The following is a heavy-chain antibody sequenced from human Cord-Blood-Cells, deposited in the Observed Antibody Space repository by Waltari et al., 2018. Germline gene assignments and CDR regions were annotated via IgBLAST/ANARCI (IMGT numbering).Heavy chain of an antibody. Sequence: QVQLQESGPVLVKPSETLSLTCTVPGGSISSYYWSWIRQPAGKGLEWIGRIYTSGSTNYNPSLKSRVTMSVDTSKNQFSLKLSSVTAADTAVYYCAISSWYKNWFDPWGQGTLVTVSS. CDR2: IYTSGST. CDR1: GGSISSYY. D-gene: IGHD6-13*01. J-gene: IGHJ5*02. V-gene: IGHV4-4*07. CDR3: AISSWYKNWFDP.